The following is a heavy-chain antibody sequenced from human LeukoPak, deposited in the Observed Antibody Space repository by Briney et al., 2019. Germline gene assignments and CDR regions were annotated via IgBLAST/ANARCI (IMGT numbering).Heavy chain of an antibody. Sequence: SETLPLTCTVTGGSISSYYWSWIRQPAGRGLAWIGRIYTSGSTHYNPSLKGRVSMSGDTSKNQFSLKLSSVTAADTAVYYCARVRNGRVSYYYYYYMDVWGKGATVTVSS. CDR3: ARVRNGRVSYYYYYYMDV. J-gene: IGHJ6*03. V-gene: IGHV4-4*07. CDR2: IYTSGST. D-gene: IGHD6-6*01. CDR1: GGSISSYY.